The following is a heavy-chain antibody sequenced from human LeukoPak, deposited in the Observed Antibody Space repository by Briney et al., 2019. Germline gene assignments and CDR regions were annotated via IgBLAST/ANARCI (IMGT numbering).Heavy chain of an antibody. CDR2: IYYSGST. CDR1: GGSIGSYY. J-gene: IGHJ4*02. Sequence: PSETLSLTCTVSGGSIGSYYWSWIRQPPGKGLEWIGYIYYSGSTNYNPSLKSRVTISVDTSKNQFSLKLSSVTAADTAVYYCARHGPRYSGYDRLDYWGQGTLVTVSS. V-gene: IGHV4-59*08. D-gene: IGHD5-12*01. CDR3: ARHGPRYSGYDRLDY.